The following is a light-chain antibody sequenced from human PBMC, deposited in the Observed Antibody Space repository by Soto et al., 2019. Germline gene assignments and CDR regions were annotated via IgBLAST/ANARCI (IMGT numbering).Light chain of an antibody. CDR2: RAS. CDR1: QTVNSN. CDR3: QQFHNWPVT. V-gene: IGKV3-15*01. J-gene: IGKJ4*01. Sequence: EIVMTQSPATLSVSPGERATLSCRASQTVNSNLAWFQQKPGQAPRLLIYRASTRATDIPARFSGSGSGTEFTLTISSLQSEYFAVYSCQQFHNWPVTFGGGTNVEIK.